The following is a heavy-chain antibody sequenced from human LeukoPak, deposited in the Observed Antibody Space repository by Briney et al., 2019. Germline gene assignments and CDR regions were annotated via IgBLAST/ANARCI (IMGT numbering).Heavy chain of an antibody. D-gene: IGHD3-3*01. CDR3: ARGDHDLYSN. Sequence: GEALKISCKGSGYSFTCYWMSWVRQMPGKGLEWMGRIDPSDSYTNYSPSFQGHVTISADKSISTAYLQWSSLKASDTAMYYCARGDHDLYSNWGQGTLVTVSS. CDR1: GYSFTCYW. CDR2: IDPSDSYT. J-gene: IGHJ4*02. V-gene: IGHV5-10-1*01.